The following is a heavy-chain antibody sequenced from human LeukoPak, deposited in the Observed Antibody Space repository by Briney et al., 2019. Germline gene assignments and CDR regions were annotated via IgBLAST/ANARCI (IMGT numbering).Heavy chain of an antibody. CDR3: ARKLRDSSGWYHFDN. CDR1: GDSISSYY. D-gene: IGHD6-19*01. J-gene: IGHJ4*02. V-gene: IGHV4-4*07. CDR2: IYPSGNT. Sequence: SETLSLTCTVSGDSISSYYWSWIRQPAGKGLEWIGSIYPSGNTNHNPSLKSRITMSIDTSKNQFSLKLSSVTAADTAVYYCARKLRDSSGWYHFDNWGQGTLVTVSS.